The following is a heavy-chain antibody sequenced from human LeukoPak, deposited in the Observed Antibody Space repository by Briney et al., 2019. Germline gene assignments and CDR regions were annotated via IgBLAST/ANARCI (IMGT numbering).Heavy chain of an antibody. CDR1: GYTFTGYY. D-gene: IGHD3-22*01. CDR3: PRDFFLGDDRHADP. J-gene: IGHJ5*02. V-gene: IGHV1-2*06. Sequence: ASLKVSCTASGYTFTGYYMHWVRQAPGQPLEWIGRINPNSGGTNYAQKFQGRVTMTRDTSISTAYMVLSRLSSDDTAVYDCPRDFFLGDDRHADPWGQRTLVTVSP. CDR2: INPNSGGT.